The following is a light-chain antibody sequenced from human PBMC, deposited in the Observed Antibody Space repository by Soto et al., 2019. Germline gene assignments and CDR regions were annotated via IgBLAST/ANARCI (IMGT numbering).Light chain of an antibody. CDR3: LSYADTAYV. V-gene: IGLV2-8*01. Sequence: QSVLTQPPSASGSPGQSGTISCAGRSSDVGGYNYVSWYQQYPGKVPKLMIYEVSERPSGVPDRFSGSKSGNTAFLTVSGLQAEDEADYYCLSYADTAYVFGTGTKVTVL. J-gene: IGLJ1*01. CDR1: SSDVGGYNY. CDR2: EVS.